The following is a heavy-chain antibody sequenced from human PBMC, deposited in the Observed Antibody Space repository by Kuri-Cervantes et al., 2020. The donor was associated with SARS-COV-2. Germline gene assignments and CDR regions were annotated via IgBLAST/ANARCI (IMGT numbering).Heavy chain of an antibody. Sequence: GESLKISCAASGFTFSSYAMTWFRQAPGKGLEWVGFIRSKDHGGTTQYAASVRGRFTISRDDSKSIAYLEMNSLKTEDTAVYYCVRAVNDFWSGFRSYWGQGTLVTVSS. CDR1: GFTFSSYA. J-gene: IGHJ4*02. CDR3: VRAVNDFWSGFRSY. V-gene: IGHV3-49*03. CDR2: IRSKDHGGTT. D-gene: IGHD3-3*01.